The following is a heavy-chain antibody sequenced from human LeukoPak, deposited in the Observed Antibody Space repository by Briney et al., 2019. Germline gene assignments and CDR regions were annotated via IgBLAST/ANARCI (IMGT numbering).Heavy chain of an antibody. CDR2: INHSGST. Sequence: SETLSLTCAVYGGSFSGYYWSWIRQPPGKGLEWIGEINHSGSTNYNPSLKSRVTISVDTSENQFSLKLSSVTAADTAVYYCARTDSSGYLNYWGQGTLVTVSS. V-gene: IGHV4-34*01. CDR1: GGSFSGYY. J-gene: IGHJ4*02. CDR3: ARTDSSGYLNY. D-gene: IGHD3-22*01.